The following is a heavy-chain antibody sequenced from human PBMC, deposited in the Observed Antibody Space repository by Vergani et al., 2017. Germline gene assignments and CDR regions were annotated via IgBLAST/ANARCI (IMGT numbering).Heavy chain of an antibody. V-gene: IGHV3-74*02. CDR1: GFSFSGYW. CDR2: IKSDGSIT. J-gene: IGHJ5*01. D-gene: IGHD5-12*01. Sequence: VQLVESGGGVVQPGGSLRLSCEGSGFSFSGYWMHWVRQSPEKGLVWVSHIKSDGSITNYADSVKGRFTISRDNAKNTLYLEMNSLRGDDTAIYYCVRARCSGPCFMSNWFDSWGQGTLVTVSS. CDR3: VRARCSGPCFMSNWFDS.